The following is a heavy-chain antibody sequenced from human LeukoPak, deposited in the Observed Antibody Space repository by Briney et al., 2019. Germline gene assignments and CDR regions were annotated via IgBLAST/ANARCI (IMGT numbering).Heavy chain of an antibody. CDR3: ARRAGAYSHPYDY. D-gene: IGHD4/OR15-4a*01. J-gene: IGHJ4*02. Sequence: GGSLRLSCTVSGFTVSSNSMSWVRQAPGKGLEWVSFIYSDNTHYSDSVKGRFTISRDNSKNTLYLQMNSLRAEDTAVYYCARRAGAYSHPYDYRGQGTLVTVSS. CDR2: IYSDNT. CDR1: GFTVSSNS. V-gene: IGHV3-53*01.